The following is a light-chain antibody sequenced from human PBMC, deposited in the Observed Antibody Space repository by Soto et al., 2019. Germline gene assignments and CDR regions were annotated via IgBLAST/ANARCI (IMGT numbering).Light chain of an antibody. V-gene: IGKV3-15*01. CDR2: GAS. CDR1: QSININ. CDR3: QQYDNWPIT. Sequence: ENVLTQSPGTLSLSPGERATLSCRASQSININLAWYQQKPGQAPRLLIYGASTRATGLPARFSGSGSGTEFTLIISSLQSEDSAVYYCQQYDNWPITFGQGTRLEIK. J-gene: IGKJ5*01.